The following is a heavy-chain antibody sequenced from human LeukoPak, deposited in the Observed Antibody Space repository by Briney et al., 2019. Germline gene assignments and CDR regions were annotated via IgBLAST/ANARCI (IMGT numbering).Heavy chain of an antibody. CDR1: GGSVSSGSYY. D-gene: IGHD3-3*01. Sequence: RSSETLSLTCTVSGGSVSSGSYYWSWIRQPPGKGLQWNGYIYYSESTNYNPSLKSRVTISVDTSKNQFSLKLSSVTAADTAVYYCARGSFSYYDFWSGYKTPYNWFDPWGQGTLVTVSS. CDR3: ARGSFSYYDFWSGYKTPYNWFDP. CDR2: IYYSEST. V-gene: IGHV4-61*01. J-gene: IGHJ5*02.